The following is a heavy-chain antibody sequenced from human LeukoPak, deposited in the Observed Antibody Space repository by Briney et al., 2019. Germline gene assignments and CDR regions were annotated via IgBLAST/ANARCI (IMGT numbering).Heavy chain of an antibody. J-gene: IGHJ4*02. CDR3: ARESGSYHYFDY. CDR1: GGSISSYY. D-gene: IGHD1-26*01. V-gene: IGHV4-59*01. Sequence: TPSETLSLTCTVSGGSISSYYWSWIRQPPGKGLEWIGYIYYSGSTNYNPSLKSRVTISVDTSKNQFSLKLSSVNAADTAVYYCARESGSYHYFDYWGQGTLVTVSS. CDR2: IYYSGST.